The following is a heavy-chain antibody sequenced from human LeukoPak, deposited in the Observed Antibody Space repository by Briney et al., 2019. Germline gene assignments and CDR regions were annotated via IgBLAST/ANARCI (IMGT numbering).Heavy chain of an antibody. CDR2: ISSSGSYI. Sequence: GGSLRLSCAASGFTFSDYSMNWVRQAPGKGLEWVSSISSSGSYIYYADSVKGRFTISRDNAKNSLYLQMNSLRAEDTAVYYCARAGATLFDYWGQGTLVTVSS. CDR3: ARAGATLFDY. D-gene: IGHD1-26*01. CDR1: GFTFSDYS. V-gene: IGHV3-21*01. J-gene: IGHJ4*02.